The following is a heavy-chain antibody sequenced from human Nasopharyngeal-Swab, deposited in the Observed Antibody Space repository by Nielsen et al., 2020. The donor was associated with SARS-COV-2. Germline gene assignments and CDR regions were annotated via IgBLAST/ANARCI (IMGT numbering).Heavy chain of an antibody. CDR2: ISSSSNYM. V-gene: IGHV3-21*01. Sequence: GESLKISCAASGFTFSNYNMNWVRQAPGKGLEWVASISSSSNYMNYADSVKGRFTISRDNAKNSLYVQMNSLRAEDTAVYYCARELRFLDWLFPSDYYAMDVWGQRTTVTVSS. CDR3: ARELRFLDWLFPSDYYAMDV. J-gene: IGHJ6*02. CDR1: GFTFSNYN. D-gene: IGHD3-3*01.